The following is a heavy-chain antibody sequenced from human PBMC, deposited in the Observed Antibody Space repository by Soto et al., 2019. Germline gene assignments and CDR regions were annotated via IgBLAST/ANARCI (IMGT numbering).Heavy chain of an antibody. CDR1: GFTFSDYA. J-gene: IGHJ6*02. CDR2: LNGAGGST. CDR3: AAPRDEYGSGISWFTYGMDV. D-gene: IGHD3-10*01. Sequence: GGSLRLSCLASGFTFSDYAMTWVRHVPGRGLEWVSSLNGAGGSTYYADSVRGRFTISRDNSQNTLFLQMNRLTVDDTAIYYCAAPRDEYGSGISWFTYGMDVWGQGTTVTSP. V-gene: IGHV3-23*01.